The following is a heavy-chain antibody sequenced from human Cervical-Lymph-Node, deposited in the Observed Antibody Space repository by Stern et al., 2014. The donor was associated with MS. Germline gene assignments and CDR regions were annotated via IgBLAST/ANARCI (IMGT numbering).Heavy chain of an antibody. CDR3: ARCADYGDYENTFDY. V-gene: IGHV3-33*01. D-gene: IGHD4-17*01. J-gene: IGHJ4*02. Sequence: VQLVESGGGVVQPGRSLRISCAASGFTFSSYGMHWVRQAPGKGLEWVAVIWYDGSNKYYAESVKGRFTISRDNSKNTLYLQMNSLRADYTAVYYCARCADYGDYENTFDYWGQGTLVTVSS. CDR1: GFTFSSYG. CDR2: IWYDGSNK.